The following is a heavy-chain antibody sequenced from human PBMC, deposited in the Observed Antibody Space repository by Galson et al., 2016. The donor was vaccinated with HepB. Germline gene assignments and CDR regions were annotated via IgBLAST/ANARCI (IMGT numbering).Heavy chain of an antibody. D-gene: IGHD3-10*01. J-gene: IGHJ4*02. Sequence: SLRLSCAASGFTFSSPAVGWVRQAPGKAPEWVSSIIANGKNTHYGDSVKGRFTISRDNSKNTLNLQMNSLRVDDTGVYYCAKDRRGPQVGTGYFENWGQGTLITVSP. V-gene: IGHV3-23*01. CDR1: GFTFSSPA. CDR3: AKDRRGPQVGTGYFEN. CDR2: IIANGKNT.